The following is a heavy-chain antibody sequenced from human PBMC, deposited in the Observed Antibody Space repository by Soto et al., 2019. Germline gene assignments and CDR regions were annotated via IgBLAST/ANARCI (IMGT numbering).Heavy chain of an antibody. D-gene: IGHD4-17*01. J-gene: IGHJ6*02. CDR2: IKNSAGT. Sequence: GGSLRLSCAASGFTVSNSFMSWVRQAPGEGLEWVSIIKNSAGTDYADSVRGRFIISTDNSKNTVYLQMNSLRVEDTAVYYCARDQGGRYGDLRSYYYYGMDVWGQGTTVTVSS. CDR3: ARDQGGRYGDLRSYYYYGMDV. V-gene: IGHV3-66*01. CDR1: GFTVSNSF.